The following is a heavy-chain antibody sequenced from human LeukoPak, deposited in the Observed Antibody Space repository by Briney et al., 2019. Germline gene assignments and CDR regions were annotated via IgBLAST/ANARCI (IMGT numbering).Heavy chain of an antibody. Sequence: GGSLRLSCAASGFTFNDYAIHWVRQAPGKGLEWVAVISYDGSNKYYADSVKGRFTISRDNAKNSLYLQMNSLRAEDTAVYYCAELGITMIGGVWGKGTTVTISS. CDR3: AELGITMIGGV. D-gene: IGHD3-10*02. CDR2: ISYDGSNK. J-gene: IGHJ6*04. CDR1: GFTFNDYA. V-gene: IGHV3-30*04.